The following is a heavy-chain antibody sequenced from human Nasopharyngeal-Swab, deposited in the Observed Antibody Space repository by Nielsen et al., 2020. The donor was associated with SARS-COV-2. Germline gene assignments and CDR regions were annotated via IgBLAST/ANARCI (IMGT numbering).Heavy chain of an antibody. Sequence: WIRQPPGKGLEWIGSIYYSGSTYYNPSLKSRVTISVDTSKNQFSLKLSSVTAADTAVYYCASSPFRITIFGVVIGNWFDPWGQGTLGTVSS. CDR2: IYYSGST. V-gene: IGHV4-39*01. D-gene: IGHD3-3*01. J-gene: IGHJ5*02. CDR3: ASSPFRITIFGVVIGNWFDP.